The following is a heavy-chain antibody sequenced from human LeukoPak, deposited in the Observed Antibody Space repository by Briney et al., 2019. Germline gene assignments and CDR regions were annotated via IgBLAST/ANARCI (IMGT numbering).Heavy chain of an antibody. CDR3: AKGVRSGTYYNCFDP. CDR1: GFTLDDYA. J-gene: IGHJ5*02. V-gene: IGHV3-43*02. CDR2: ISGDGKST. Sequence: GGSLRLSCVTSGFTLDDYALHWVRQDPGKDLEWISLISGDGKSTYYADSVKGRFTISRDNSKNSLCLQMSSLRADDTALYYCAKGVRSGTYYNCFDPWGQGTLVTVSS. D-gene: IGHD1-26*01.